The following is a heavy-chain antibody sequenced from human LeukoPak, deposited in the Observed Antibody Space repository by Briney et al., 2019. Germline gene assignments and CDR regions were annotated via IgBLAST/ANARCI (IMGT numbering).Heavy chain of an antibody. CDR2: IYRSGST. CDR3: ARGRLTTRGWFDP. CDR1: GGSISNYY. V-gene: IGHV4-4*07. D-gene: IGHD3-9*01. Sequence: PSETLRLTCTVSGGSISNYYWSWIRQPAGKALEWIGRIYRSGSTNYNPSLKSRVTISVATSKNQFSLKLTSVTAADTAVYYCARGRLTTRGWFDPWGQGTLVTVSS. J-gene: IGHJ5*02.